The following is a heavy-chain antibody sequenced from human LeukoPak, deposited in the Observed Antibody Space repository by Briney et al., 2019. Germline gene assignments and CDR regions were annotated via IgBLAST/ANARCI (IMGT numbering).Heavy chain of an antibody. J-gene: IGHJ1*01. CDR3: ARDTGTYDSSGYYKAYFQH. D-gene: IGHD3-22*01. V-gene: IGHV1-46*01. CDR2: INPSGGST. CDR1: GYTFTSYY. Sequence: GASVKVSCKASGYTFTSYYMHWVRQAPGQGLEWMGIINPSGGSTSYAQKFQGRVTMTRDTSTSTVYMELSRLRSEDTAVYYCARDTGTYDSSGYYKAYFQHWGQGTLVTVSS.